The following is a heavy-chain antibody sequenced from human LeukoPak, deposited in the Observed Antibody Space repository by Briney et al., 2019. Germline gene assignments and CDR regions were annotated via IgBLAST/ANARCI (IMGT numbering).Heavy chain of an antibody. Sequence: GGSLRLSCAASGFTFSSYWLSWVRQAPGKGLDWVANIKQDGSEKYYVDSVKGRFTISRDNAKNSLYLQMNSLRAEDTAVYYCARAGITMVRGVGAHRPYYMDVWGKGTTVTVSS. V-gene: IGHV3-7*01. CDR1: GFTFSSYW. D-gene: IGHD3-10*01. CDR3: ARAGITMVRGVGAHRPYYMDV. J-gene: IGHJ6*03. CDR2: IKQDGSEK.